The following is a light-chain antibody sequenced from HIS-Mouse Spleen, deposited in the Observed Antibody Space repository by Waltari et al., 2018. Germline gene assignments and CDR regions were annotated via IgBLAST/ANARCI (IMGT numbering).Light chain of an antibody. Sequence: QSALTQPASVSGSPGQSITISCTGTSSDVGGYNYFSCYQQHPGKAPKLMIYDVIKRPSGVSNRFSGSKSGNTASLTISGLQAEDEADYYCSSYTSSSTRVFGGGTKLTVL. CDR2: DVI. V-gene: IGLV2-14*03. CDR1: SSDVGGYNY. J-gene: IGLJ3*02. CDR3: SSYTSSSTRV.